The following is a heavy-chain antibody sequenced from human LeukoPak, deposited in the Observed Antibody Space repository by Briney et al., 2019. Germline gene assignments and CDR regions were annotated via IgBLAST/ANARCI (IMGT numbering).Heavy chain of an antibody. J-gene: IGHJ6*02. CDR1: GYTFTNCG. V-gene: IGHV1-18*01. Sequence: ASVKVSRKTSGYTFTNCGISWVRQAPGQGLEWMGWISTYNGNTNYAQKLQGRVTMTTDTSTKTAYMELRSLRSDDTAVYYCATYSYAYGMDVWGQGTTVTVSS. CDR3: ATYSYAYGMDV. CDR2: ISTYNGNT. D-gene: IGHD5-18*01.